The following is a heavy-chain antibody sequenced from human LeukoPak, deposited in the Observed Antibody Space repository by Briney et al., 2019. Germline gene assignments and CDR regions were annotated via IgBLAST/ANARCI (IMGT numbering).Heavy chain of an antibody. Sequence: PSETLSLTCTISGGSISSSSYYWGWIRQPPGKGLEWIGSVFYSGSTYYNPSLKSRVTISVDTSKNQFSLKLSSVTAADTAVYYCARDLRYSRGQGTLVTVSS. J-gene: IGHJ4*02. CDR2: VFYSGST. CDR3: ARDLRYS. CDR1: GGSISSSSYY. V-gene: IGHV4-39*07. D-gene: IGHD2-21*01.